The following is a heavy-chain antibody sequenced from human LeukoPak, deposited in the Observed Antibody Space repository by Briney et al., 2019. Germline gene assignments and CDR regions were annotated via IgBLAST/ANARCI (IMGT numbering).Heavy chain of an antibody. CDR2: ISSSGGYII. J-gene: IGHJ4*02. D-gene: IGHD3-9*01. Sequence: GGSLRLSCAASGFTFSDYYMSWIRQAPGKGLEWISCISSSGGYIIYYADSVKGRFTMSRDDAKNSLYLQMNSLRAEDTAVYYCARHRPPPSRYDILTGLDYWGQGTLVTVSS. V-gene: IGHV3-11*01. CDR1: GFTFSDYY. CDR3: ARHRPPPSRYDILTGLDY.